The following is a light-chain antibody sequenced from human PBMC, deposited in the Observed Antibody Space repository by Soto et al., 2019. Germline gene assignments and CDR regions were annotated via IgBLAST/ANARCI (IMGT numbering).Light chain of an antibody. CDR1: QDISNW. J-gene: IGKJ5*01. V-gene: IGKV1D-12*01. CDR3: QQANSFPIT. CDR2: AAF. Sequence: DIQMTQSPSSVYASVGDRVTITCRARQDISNWLGWYQQKPGKAPKLLIYAAFTLQRGVPSRFSGSASGTDFTLPISRLQPEDFATYYCQQANSFPITFGQGTRLEIK.